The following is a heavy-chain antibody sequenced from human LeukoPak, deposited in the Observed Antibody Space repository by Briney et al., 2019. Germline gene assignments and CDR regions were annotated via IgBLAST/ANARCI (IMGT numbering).Heavy chain of an antibody. V-gene: IGHV3-49*03. J-gene: IGHJ6*03. D-gene: IGHD2-2*01. CDR3: TRLRQDCSRTSCYYYFYYYYMDV. Sequence: GGSLRLSCTAPGFTFGDYDMSWFRQAPGKGLEWVGFVRSKSYGGATDYAASVKGRFTISRDDPKSIAYLLMNSLEIEDTAVYYCTRLRQDCSRTSCYYYFYYYYMDVWGEGTTVTVSS. CDR2: VRSKSYGGAT. CDR1: GFTFGDYD.